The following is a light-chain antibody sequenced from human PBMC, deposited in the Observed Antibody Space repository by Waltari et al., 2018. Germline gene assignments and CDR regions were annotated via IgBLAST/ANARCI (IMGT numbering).Light chain of an antibody. CDR2: ETS. CDR3: QNYERLPAT. CDR1: QNIGKY. Sequence: EIVLTQSPGTLSLSPGDSATLSCRASQNIGKYLVWYQQKPGQAPRLLMYETSSRATGIPDRFSGSGSGTDFSLTISRLEPEDFAVYYCQNYERLPATFGQGTKVEIK. V-gene: IGKV3-20*01. J-gene: IGKJ1*01.